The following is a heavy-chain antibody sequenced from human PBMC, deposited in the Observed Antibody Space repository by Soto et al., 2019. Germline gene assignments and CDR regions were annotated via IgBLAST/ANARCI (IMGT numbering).Heavy chain of an antibody. D-gene: IGHD3-22*01. CDR1: GYTFTSYA. CDR2: INAGNGNT. V-gene: IGHV1-3*01. Sequence: ASVKVSCKASGYTFTSYAMHWVRQAPGQRLEWMGWINAGNGNTKYSQKFQGRVTITRDTSASTAYMELSSLRSEDTAVYYCARSPPIYDSSGYYYLTEGKGWFDPWGQGTLVTVSS. J-gene: IGHJ5*02. CDR3: ARSPPIYDSSGYYYLTEGKGWFDP.